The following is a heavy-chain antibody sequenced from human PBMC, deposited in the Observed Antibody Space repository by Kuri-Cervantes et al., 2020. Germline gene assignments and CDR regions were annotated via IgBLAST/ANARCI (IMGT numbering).Heavy chain of an antibody. V-gene: IGHV4-59*01. Sequence: SETLSLTCTVSGCSISSYYWSWIRQPPGKGLEWIGYIYYSGSTNYNPSLKSRVTISVDTSKNQFSLKLSSVTAADTAVYYCARAPRRQDAFDIWGQGTMVTVSS. J-gene: IGHJ3*02. CDR2: IYYSGST. CDR3: ARAPRRQDAFDI. CDR1: GCSISSYY. D-gene: IGHD1-14*01.